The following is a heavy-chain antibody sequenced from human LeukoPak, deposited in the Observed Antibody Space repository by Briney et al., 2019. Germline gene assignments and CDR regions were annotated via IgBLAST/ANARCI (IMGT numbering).Heavy chain of an antibody. Sequence: PSEALSLTCAVYGGSFSGYYWSWIRQPPGKGLEWIGEINHSGSTNYNPSLKSRVTISVDTSKNQFSLKLSSVTAADTAVYYCARGRVLSSSWYFGLYFDYWGQGTLVTVSS. J-gene: IGHJ4*02. D-gene: IGHD6-13*01. CDR2: INHSGST. CDR3: ARGRVLSSSWYFGLYFDY. V-gene: IGHV4-34*01. CDR1: GGSFSGYY.